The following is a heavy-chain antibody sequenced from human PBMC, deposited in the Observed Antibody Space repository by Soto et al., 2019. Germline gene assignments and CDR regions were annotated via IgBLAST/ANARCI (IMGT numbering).Heavy chain of an antibody. V-gene: IGHV4-30-2*01. CDR1: GGSISSGGYS. J-gene: IGHJ6*02. CDR2: IYHSGST. Sequence: QLQLQESGSGLVKPSQTLSLTCAVSGGSISSGGYSWSWIRQPPGKGLEWIGYIYHSGSTYYNPSLHSPVTTPVDRSKNPFSLKLSSVTAADTAVYYCAAGYPGTYYYGMDVWGQGTTVTVSS. D-gene: IGHD5-18*01. CDR3: AAGYPGTYYYGMDV.